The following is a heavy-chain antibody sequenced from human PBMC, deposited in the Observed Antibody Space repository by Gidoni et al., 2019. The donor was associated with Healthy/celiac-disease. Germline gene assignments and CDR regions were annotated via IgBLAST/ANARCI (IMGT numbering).Heavy chain of an antibody. CDR1: GFTFSSYS. D-gene: IGHD2-2*01. J-gene: IGHJ4*02. CDR3: ARAEDFEIRDIVVVPAAPNGHFDY. V-gene: IGHV3-21*01. CDR2: ISSSSSYI. Sequence: EVQLVESGGGLVKPGGSLRLSCAASGFTFSSYSMNWVRQAPGKGLEWVSSISSSSSYIYYADSVKGRFTISRDNAKNSLYLQMNSLRAEDTAVYYCARAEDFEIRDIVVVPAAPNGHFDYWGQGTLVTVSS.